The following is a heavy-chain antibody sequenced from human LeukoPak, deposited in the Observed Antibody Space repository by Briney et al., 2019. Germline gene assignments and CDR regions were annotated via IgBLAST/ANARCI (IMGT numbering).Heavy chain of an antibody. CDR2: ISSSSSYI. Sequence: GGSLRLSCAASGFTFSSYSMDWVRQAPGKGLEWVSSISSSSSYIYYADSVKGRFTISRDNAKNSLYLQMNSLRAEDTAVYYCARAWYYDSSGDNAFDIWGQGTMVTVSS. V-gene: IGHV3-21*01. D-gene: IGHD3-22*01. CDR1: GFTFSSYS. CDR3: ARAWYYDSSGDNAFDI. J-gene: IGHJ3*02.